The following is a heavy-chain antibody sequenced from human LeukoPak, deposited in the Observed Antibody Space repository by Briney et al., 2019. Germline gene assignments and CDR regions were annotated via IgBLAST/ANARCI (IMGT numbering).Heavy chain of an antibody. CDR1: GYTFTSYD. D-gene: IGHD1-26*01. CDR2: MNPNSGNT. V-gene: IGHV1-8*03. J-gene: IGHJ6*03. Sequence: GASVKVSCKASGYTFTSYDINWVRQATGQGLEWMAWMNPNSGNTSYAQKLQGRVTITRNTSISTAYMELSSLRSEDTAVYYCARSPRATTGGYYYYYMDVWGKGTTVTVSS. CDR3: ARSPRATTGGYYYYYMDV.